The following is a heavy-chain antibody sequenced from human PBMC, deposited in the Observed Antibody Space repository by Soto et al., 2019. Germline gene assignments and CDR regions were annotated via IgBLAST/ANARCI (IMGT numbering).Heavy chain of an antibody. J-gene: IGHJ4*02. CDR2: INAGNGNT. D-gene: IGHD5-18*01. Sequence: QVQLVQSGAEEKKPGASVKVSCKASGYTFTSYAMHWVRQAPGQRLEWMGWINAGNGNTKYSQKFQGRVTITRDTSASTAYMERSSLRSEDTAVYYCARGGGPVQLWPFDYWGQGTLVTVSS. CDR1: GYTFTSYA. V-gene: IGHV1-3*05. CDR3: ARGGGPVQLWPFDY.